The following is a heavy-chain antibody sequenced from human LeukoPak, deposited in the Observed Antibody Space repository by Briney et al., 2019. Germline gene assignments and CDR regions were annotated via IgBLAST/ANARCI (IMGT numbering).Heavy chain of an antibody. Sequence: SETLSLTCAVSGVSISGSGYYLGWIRQPPGKGLEWIGNIYYTGSTYYNASLQSRVTISIDMSKNQFSLKLYSVTAADTAVYYCARGGDYGDYVFHYWGQGTLVTVSS. CDR1: GVSISGSGYY. CDR2: IYYTGST. V-gene: IGHV4-39*07. J-gene: IGHJ4*02. CDR3: ARGGDYGDYVFHY. D-gene: IGHD4-17*01.